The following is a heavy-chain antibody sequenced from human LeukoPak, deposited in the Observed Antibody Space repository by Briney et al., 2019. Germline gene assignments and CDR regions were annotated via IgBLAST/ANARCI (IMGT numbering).Heavy chain of an antibody. CDR2: IYTSGST. CDR3: ARDDILGLGYYYYMDV. CDR1: GGSISSYY. J-gene: IGHJ6*03. D-gene: IGHD1-26*01. Sequence: LETLSLTCTISGGSISSYYWSWIRQPAGKGLEWIGRIYTSGSTNYNPSLKSRVTMSVDTSKNQFSLKLSSVTAADTAVYYCARDDILGLGYYYYMDVWGKGTTVTVSS. V-gene: IGHV4-4*07.